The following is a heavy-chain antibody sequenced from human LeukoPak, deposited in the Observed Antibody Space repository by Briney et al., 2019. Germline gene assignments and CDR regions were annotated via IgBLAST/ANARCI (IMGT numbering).Heavy chain of an antibody. CDR1: GFTFSNYG. CDR3: AREMGSNIVATFGY. V-gene: IGHV3-33*01. CDR2: IWYDGSNK. J-gene: IGHJ4*02. D-gene: IGHD5-12*01. Sequence: HAGRSLRLSCAASGFTFSNYGMHWVRQAPGKGLEWVALIWYDGSNKYYADSVQGRFIISRDNSKNTLYLQMNSLRAEDTAVYYCAREMGSNIVATFGYWGQGTLVTVSS.